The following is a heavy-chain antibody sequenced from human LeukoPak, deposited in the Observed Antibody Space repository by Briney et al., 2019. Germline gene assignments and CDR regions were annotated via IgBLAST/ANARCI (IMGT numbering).Heavy chain of an antibody. Sequence: GGSLRLSCAASGFTFSSYWMHWVRQAPGKGLVWVSRINSDGSSTSYADSVKGRFTISRDNAKNTLYLQMNSLRAEDTAVYYCAREPHAPYYYDSRLFDYRGQGTLVTVSS. CDR2: INSDGSST. V-gene: IGHV3-74*01. J-gene: IGHJ4*02. CDR3: AREPHAPYYYDSRLFDY. CDR1: GFTFSSYW. D-gene: IGHD3-22*01.